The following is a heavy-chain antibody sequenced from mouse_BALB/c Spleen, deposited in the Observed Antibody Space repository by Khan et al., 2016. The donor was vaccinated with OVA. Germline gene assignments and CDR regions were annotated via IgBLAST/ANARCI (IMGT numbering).Heavy chain of an antibody. Sequence: EVQLQESGPGLVKPSQSLSLTCSVTGYSITGGYSWRWIRQFPGNKLVWLGYISYDRSTNYNPSLKNRISITRDTSKNQFFLKFNSVTTEGTATYDCARGSVVVPDRYFDVWGAGTTVTVSS. CDR1: GYSITGGYS. D-gene: IGHD1-1*01. V-gene: IGHV3-6*02. CDR3: ARGSVVVPDRYFDV. CDR2: ISYDRST. J-gene: IGHJ1*01.